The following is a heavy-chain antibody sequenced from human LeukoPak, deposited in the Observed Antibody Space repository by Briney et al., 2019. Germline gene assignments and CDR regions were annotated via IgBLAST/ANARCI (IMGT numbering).Heavy chain of an antibody. CDR3: AKGDYYDSSGTSALDY. V-gene: IGHV3-9*03. J-gene: IGHJ4*02. CDR1: GFTFDDYA. Sequence: GRSLRLSCAASGFTFDDYAMHWVRQAPGKGLEWVSGISRNSGSIAYADSVKGRFTISRDNAKNSLYLQMNSLRAEDMALYYCAKGDYYDSSGTSALDYWGQGTLVTVSS. CDR2: ISRNSGSI. D-gene: IGHD3-22*01.